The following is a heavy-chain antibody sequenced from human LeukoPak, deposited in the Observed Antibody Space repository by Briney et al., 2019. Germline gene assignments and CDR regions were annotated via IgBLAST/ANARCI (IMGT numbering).Heavy chain of an antibody. J-gene: IGHJ5*02. Sequence: MTSETLSLTCTVSGGSISSGSYYWSWIRQPAGKGLEWIGRIYTSGSTNYNPSLKSRVTISVDTSKNQFSLKLSSVTAADTAVYYCAREGDYGDGSPFDPWGQGTLVTVSS. CDR3: AREGDYGDGSPFDP. V-gene: IGHV4-61*02. CDR2: IYTSGST. CDR1: GGSISSGSYY. D-gene: IGHD4-17*01.